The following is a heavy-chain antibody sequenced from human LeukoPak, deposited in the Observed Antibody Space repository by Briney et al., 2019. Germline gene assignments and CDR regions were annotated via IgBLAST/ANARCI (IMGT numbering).Heavy chain of an antibody. CDR1: GGSISSYY. CDR2: IYYSGST. V-gene: IGHV4-59*01. CDR3: ARAASSSSWYSGAAFDI. D-gene: IGHD6-13*01. Sequence: SETLSLTCTVSGGSISSYYWSWTRQPPGKGLEWIGYIYYSGSTNYNPSLKSRVTISVDTSKNQFSLKLSSVTAADTAVYYCARAASSSSWYSGAAFDIWGQGTMVTVSS. J-gene: IGHJ3*02.